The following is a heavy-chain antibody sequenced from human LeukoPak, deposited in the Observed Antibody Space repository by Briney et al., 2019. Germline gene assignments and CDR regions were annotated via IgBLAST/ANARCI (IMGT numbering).Heavy chain of an antibody. D-gene: IGHD3-9*01. Sequence: PSETLSLTCTVSGGSVSSGSYYWSWIRQPPGKGLEWIGYIYYSGSTNYNPSLKSRVTTSVDTSKNQFSLKLSSVTAADTAVYYCARQTYYDILTGSPFDYWGQGTLVTASS. V-gene: IGHV4-61*01. CDR1: GGSVSSGSYY. CDR2: IYYSGST. J-gene: IGHJ4*02. CDR3: ARQTYYDILTGSPFDY.